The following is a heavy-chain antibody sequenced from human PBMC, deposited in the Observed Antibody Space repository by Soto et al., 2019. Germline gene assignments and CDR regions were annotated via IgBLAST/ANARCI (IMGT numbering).Heavy chain of an antibody. Sequence: SVKVSCKASGGTFSSYAISWVRQAPGQGLEWMGGIIPIFGTANYAQKFQGRVTITADESTSTAYMELSSLRSEDTAAYHCATYSYGASFSWGQGTLVTVSS. CDR2: IIPIFGTA. D-gene: IGHD4-17*01. V-gene: IGHV1-69*13. CDR1: GGTFSSYA. CDR3: ATYSYGASFS. J-gene: IGHJ5*02.